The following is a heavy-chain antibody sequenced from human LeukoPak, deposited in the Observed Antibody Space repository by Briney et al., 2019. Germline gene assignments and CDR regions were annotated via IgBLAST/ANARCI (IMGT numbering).Heavy chain of an antibody. D-gene: IGHD3-22*01. CDR3: ASSSNYYDRTGNYYPGAN. V-gene: IGHV1-69*01. CDR2: IIPIFGTA. Sequence: ASAKDSCQSTGGTFSNYPFSEVRQAPGQGLEWVGGIIPIFGTANYAQKFQGRVTITADESTSTAYMELSSLRSEDTAVYYCASSSNYYDRTGNYYPGANWAKGTLVTVSS. J-gene: IGHJ4*02. CDR1: GGTFSNYP.